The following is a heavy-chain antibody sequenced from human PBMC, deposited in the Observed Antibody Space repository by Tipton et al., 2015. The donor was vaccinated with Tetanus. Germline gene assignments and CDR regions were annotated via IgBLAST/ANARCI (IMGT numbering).Heavy chain of an antibody. Sequence: SLRLSCAAFRFTFSHYSMTWVRQAPGKGLEWVSSISDSTDYIYYADSVKGRFTISRDNARNSLYLQMNSLGAEDTAMYYCARWNTYGSCWYIDYWGHGTLVTVSS. CDR1: RFTFSHYS. CDR3: ARWNTYGSCWYIDY. V-gene: IGHV3-21*01. CDR2: ISDSTDYI. D-gene: IGHD6-19*01. J-gene: IGHJ4*01.